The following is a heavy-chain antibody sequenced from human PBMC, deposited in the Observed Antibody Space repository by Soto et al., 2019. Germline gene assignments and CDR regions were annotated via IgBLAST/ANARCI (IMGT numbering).Heavy chain of an antibody. D-gene: IGHD3-10*01. Sequence: KQMGASVKVSCKESGYTFTSYYMHWVRQAPGQGLEWMGIINPSGGSTSYAQKFQGRVTITRDTSASTAYMELSSLRSEDTAVYYCARDLDRKVRGVITPGGFDPWGQGTLVTVSS. CDR3: ARDLDRKVRGVITPGGFDP. J-gene: IGHJ5*02. V-gene: IGHV1-46*01. CDR2: INPSGGST. CDR1: GYTFTSYY.